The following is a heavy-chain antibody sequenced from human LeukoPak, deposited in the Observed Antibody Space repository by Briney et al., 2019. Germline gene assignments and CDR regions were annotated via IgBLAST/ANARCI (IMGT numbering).Heavy chain of an antibody. CDR1: GFPFRSYG. CDR3: ARTDGTVSAHGGLPIY. D-gene: IGHD4-23*01. Sequence: GGSLRLSCAASGFPFRSYGMHWVRQAPGKGLEWVAFISYDGSIKYYGDSVKGRFTISRDNSKNTLYLEMDSLRGEDTAIYYCARTDGTVSAHGGLPIYWGQGTLVTVSS. J-gene: IGHJ4*02. V-gene: IGHV3-30*03. CDR2: ISYDGSIK.